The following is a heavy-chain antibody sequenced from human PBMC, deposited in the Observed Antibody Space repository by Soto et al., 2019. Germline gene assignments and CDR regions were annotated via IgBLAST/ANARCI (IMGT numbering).Heavy chain of an antibody. D-gene: IGHD2-15*01. J-gene: IGHJ6*02. Sequence: ASVKVSCKASGGTFSTHAIIWVRQAPGHGLEWMGGIIPISGTTHYTQKFQGRVTITADEPTSTAFMELSSLKSDDTAVFYCARGYCSGGNCYSGMDVWGQGTMVTVSS. V-gene: IGHV1-69*13. CDR1: GGTFSTHA. CDR2: IIPISGTT. CDR3: ARGYCSGGNCYSGMDV.